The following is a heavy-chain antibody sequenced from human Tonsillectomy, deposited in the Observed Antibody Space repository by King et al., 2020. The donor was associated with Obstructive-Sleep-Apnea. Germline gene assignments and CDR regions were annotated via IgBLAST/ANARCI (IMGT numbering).Heavy chain of an antibody. V-gene: IGHV4-39*07. CDR2: IYYSGST. Sequence: QLQESGPGLVKPSETLSLTCTVSGGSISSSSYYWGWIRQPPGKGLEWIGSIYYSGSTYYNPSLKSRVTISVDTSKNQFSLQLSSLTAADTAMYYCARNSASYFPSGRVYYYYGMDVWGQGTTVTVSS. J-gene: IGHJ6*02. CDR1: GGSISSSSYY. CDR3: ARNSASYFPSGRVYYYYGMDV. D-gene: IGHD3-10*01.